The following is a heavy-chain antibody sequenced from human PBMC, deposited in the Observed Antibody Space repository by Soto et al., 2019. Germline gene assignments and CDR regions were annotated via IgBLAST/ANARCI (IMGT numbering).Heavy chain of an antibody. CDR1: GGSFSCYY. J-gene: IGHJ4*02. D-gene: IGHD2-21*02. CDR2: INHSGST. V-gene: IGHV4-34*01. CDR3: ARRPYCGIDFYFVF. Sequence: SETLSLSCAFYGGSFSCYYWSWLRQPPGKGLEWIGEINHSGSTNYNPSLKSRVTISVDTSKNQFSLKLSSVTAADTAVYYCARRPYCGIDFYFVFWGQATLVNDS.